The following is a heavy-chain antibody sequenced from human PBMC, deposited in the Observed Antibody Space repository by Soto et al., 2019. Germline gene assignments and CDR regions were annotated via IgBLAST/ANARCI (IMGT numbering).Heavy chain of an antibody. CDR3: ASTPGRYYYGSGSYTHFDY. CDR1: GGTFSSYA. J-gene: IGHJ4*02. V-gene: IGHV1-69*13. D-gene: IGHD3-10*01. Sequence: SVKVSCKASGGTFSSYAISWVRQAPGQGLEWMGGIIPIFGTANYAQKFQGRVTITADESTSTAYMELSSLRSEDTAVYYCASTPGRYYYGSGSYTHFDYWGQGTLVTVSS. CDR2: IIPIFGTA.